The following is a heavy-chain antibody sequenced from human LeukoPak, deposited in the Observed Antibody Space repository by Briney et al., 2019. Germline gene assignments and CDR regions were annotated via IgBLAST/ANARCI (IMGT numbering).Heavy chain of an antibody. V-gene: IGHV3-48*04. Sequence: TGGSLRLSCAASGFRFSDYNVNWVRQAPGKGLEWLSYISSGSSVIYYADSVKGRFTVSRENVENSLYLQMNSLSVEDTAVYYCARDFEVPSAAPDYFYNYYIDVWGKGTTVTVSS. CDR1: GFRFSDYN. D-gene: IGHD6-25*01. CDR3: ARDFEVPSAAPDYFYNYYIDV. CDR2: ISSGSSVI. J-gene: IGHJ6*03.